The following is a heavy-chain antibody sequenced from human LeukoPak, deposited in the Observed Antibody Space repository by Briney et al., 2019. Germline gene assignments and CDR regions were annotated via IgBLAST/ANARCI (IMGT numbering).Heavy chain of an antibody. CDR2: ISGSGGST. CDR1: GFTFSSYA. J-gene: IGHJ4*02. Sequence: GGSLRLSCAASGFTFSSYAMSWVRQAPGKGLEWVSAISGSGGSTYYADSVKGRFTIPRDNSKNTLYLQMNSLRAEDTAVYYCAKDLSPKYSSSIVPGIPDYWGQGTLVTVSS. CDR3: AKDLSPKYSSSIVPGIPDY. V-gene: IGHV3-23*01. D-gene: IGHD6-6*01.